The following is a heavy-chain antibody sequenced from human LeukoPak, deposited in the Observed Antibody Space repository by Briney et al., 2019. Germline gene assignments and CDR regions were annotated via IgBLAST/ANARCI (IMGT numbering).Heavy chain of an antibody. CDR1: GFTFSSYS. J-gene: IGHJ4*02. CDR2: ISSSSSTI. CDR3: AGMQYSSSWAAFDY. V-gene: IGHV3-48*01. Sequence: GGSLRLSCAASGFTFSSYSMNWVRQAPGKGLEWVSYISSSSSTIYYADSVKGRFTISRDNAKNSLYLQMNSLRAEDTAVYYCAGMQYSSSWAAFDYWGQGTLVIVSS. D-gene: IGHD6-13*01.